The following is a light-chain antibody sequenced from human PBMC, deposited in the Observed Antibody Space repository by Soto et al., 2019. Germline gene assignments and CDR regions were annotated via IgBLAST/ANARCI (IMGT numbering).Light chain of an antibody. J-gene: IGKJ2*03. V-gene: IGKV2-28*01. CDR3: MPALESPYS. CDR1: QSLLHSDGYIY. CDR2: VAS. Sequence: DIVLTQSPHSLPVTPGEPTSISCRSSQSLLHSDGYIYLDWFLQKPGQPPQLLIYVASNRASGVPDWFSGSGSGTDFTLKISRVAAEDVGVYYCMPALESPYSFGQGTKLEIK.